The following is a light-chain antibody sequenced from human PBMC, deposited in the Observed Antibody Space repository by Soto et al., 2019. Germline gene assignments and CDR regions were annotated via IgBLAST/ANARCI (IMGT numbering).Light chain of an antibody. J-gene: IGLJ2*01. V-gene: IGLV4-69*01. CDR2: INSDGSH. CDR1: SGHSSYA. Sequence: QPVLTQSPSASASLGASVKLTCTLSSGHSSYAIAWHQQQPEKGPRCLMKINSDGSHFKGDGIPDRFSGSSSGAERYLTISSLQSEDEADYYCQAWGTGIQVFGGGTKLTVL. CDR3: QAWGTGIQV.